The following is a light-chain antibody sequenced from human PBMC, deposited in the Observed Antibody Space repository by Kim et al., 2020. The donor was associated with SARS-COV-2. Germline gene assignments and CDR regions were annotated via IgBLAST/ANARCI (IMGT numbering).Light chain of an antibody. J-gene: IGKJ5*01. V-gene: IGKV1-16*01. CDR1: QGIRNY. Sequence: ASVGDRVPITCRASQGIRNYLAWLQQKPGKAPTSLIYDASNLQAGVPSRFSGSGSGTDFTLTISSLQPEDFATYYCQQYDGYPISFGQGTRLEIK. CDR3: QQYDGYPIS. CDR2: DAS.